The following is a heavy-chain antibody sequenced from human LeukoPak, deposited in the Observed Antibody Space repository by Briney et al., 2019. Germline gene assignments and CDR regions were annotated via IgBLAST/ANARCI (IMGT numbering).Heavy chain of an antibody. V-gene: IGHV3-23*01. J-gene: IGHJ4*02. CDR3: AKDQVVAGKGRDLDY. D-gene: IGHD6-19*01. Sequence: GGSLRLSCAASGFTFSSYAMSWVRQAPGKGLEWVSAISGSGGSTYYADSVKGRFTISRDNSKNTLYLQMNSLRAEDTAVYYCAKDQVVAGKGRDLDYWGQGTLVTVSS. CDR2: ISGSGGST. CDR1: GFTFSSYA.